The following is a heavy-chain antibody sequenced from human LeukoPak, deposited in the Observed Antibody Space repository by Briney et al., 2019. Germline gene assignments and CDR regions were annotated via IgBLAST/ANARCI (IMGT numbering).Heavy chain of an antibody. Sequence: SETLSLTCTVSGGSISSYYWSWIRQPPGKGLEWIGYIYYSGSTNYNPSLKSRVTMSVDTSKNQFSPKLSSVTAADTAVYYCARRAGDSWGQGTLVAVSS. V-gene: IGHV4-59*12. CDR3: ARRAGDS. CDR2: IYYSGST. CDR1: GGSISSYY. J-gene: IGHJ5*02. D-gene: IGHD7-27*01.